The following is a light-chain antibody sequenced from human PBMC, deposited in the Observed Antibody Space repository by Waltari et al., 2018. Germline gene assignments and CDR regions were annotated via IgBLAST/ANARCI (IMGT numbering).Light chain of an antibody. V-gene: IGKV1-12*01. CDR3: QQANSFPIT. CDR2: GAS. J-gene: IGKJ3*01. Sequence: DIQMTQSPSSVSASVGDKVTFTCRASQGITKWLAWYQQKPWRAPKLLISGASTLHSGVSPRFSGSGSGTEFTLTISDLQPEDVAIYYCQQANSFPITFGPGTRVDLK. CDR1: QGITKW.